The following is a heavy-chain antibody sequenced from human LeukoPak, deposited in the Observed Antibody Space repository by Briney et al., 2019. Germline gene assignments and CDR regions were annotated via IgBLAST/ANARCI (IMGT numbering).Heavy chain of an antibody. V-gene: IGHV5-51*01. CDR3: ARHGGRSYGDYYFDY. CDR2: IYPGDSDT. Sequence: GESLKISXKGSGYSFTSYWIGWVRQMPGKGLEWMGIIYPGDSDTRYSPSFQGQVTISADKSISTAYLQWSSLKASDTAMYYCARHGGRSYGDYYFDYWGQGTLVTVSS. D-gene: IGHD4-17*01. J-gene: IGHJ4*02. CDR1: GYSFTSYW.